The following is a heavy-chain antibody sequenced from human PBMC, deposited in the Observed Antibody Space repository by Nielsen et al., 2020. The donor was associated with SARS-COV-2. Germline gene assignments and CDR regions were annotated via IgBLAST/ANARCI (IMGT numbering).Heavy chain of an antibody. V-gene: IGHV3-30*19. CDR2: ISYDGSNK. CDR1: GFTFSSYG. CDR3: ARGRSRHAYYYYGMGV. Sequence: GGSLRLSCAASGFTFSSYGMHWVRQAPGKGLEWVAVISYDGSNKYYADSVKGRFTISRDNSKNTLYLQMNSLRAEDTAVYYCARGRSRHAYYYYGMGVWGQGTTVTVSS. J-gene: IGHJ6*02.